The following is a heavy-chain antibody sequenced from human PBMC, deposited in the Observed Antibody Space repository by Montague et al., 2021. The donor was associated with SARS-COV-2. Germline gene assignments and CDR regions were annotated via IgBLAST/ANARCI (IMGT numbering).Heavy chain of an antibody. Sequence: SETLSLTCTVSGGSISSSSYYWGWIRQPPGKGLEGIGSIYYSGSTYYNPSLKSRVTTSIDTSKNQFSLKLSSVTAADTAVYYCARRVTGTTVRYYYYGMDVWGQGTTVTVSS. D-gene: IGHD1-20*01. V-gene: IGHV4-39*01. CDR1: GGSISSSSYY. CDR2: IYYSGST. CDR3: ARRVTGTTVRYYYYGMDV. J-gene: IGHJ6*02.